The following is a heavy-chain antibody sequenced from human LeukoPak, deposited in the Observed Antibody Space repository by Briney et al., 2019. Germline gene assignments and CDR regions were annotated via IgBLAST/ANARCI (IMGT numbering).Heavy chain of an antibody. CDR1: GFTFSYYA. J-gene: IGHJ6*04. CDR2: IRYDGTNK. CDR3: AELGITMIGGV. V-gene: IGHV3-30*02. D-gene: IGHD3-10*02. Sequence: GGSLRLSCAASGFTFSYYAIHWVRQAPGKGLEWVAFIRYDGTNKNYADSVRGRFTVSRDNVKNSLYLQMNSLRAEDTAVYYCAELGITMIGGVWGKGTTVTISS.